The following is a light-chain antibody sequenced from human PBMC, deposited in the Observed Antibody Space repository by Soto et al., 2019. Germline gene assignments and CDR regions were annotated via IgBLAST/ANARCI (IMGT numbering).Light chain of an antibody. V-gene: IGKV1-5*01. Sequence: DIQMNLSPSTLSASVGDTVTITCRASQSVAGWLAWYQQKPGKAPTLLIYDASALPRGVPSRFSGSGSGTEFTLTISSLQPDDFATYYCQQYETYSGTFGQGTKVDIK. CDR3: QQYETYSGT. J-gene: IGKJ1*01. CDR1: QSVAGW. CDR2: DAS.